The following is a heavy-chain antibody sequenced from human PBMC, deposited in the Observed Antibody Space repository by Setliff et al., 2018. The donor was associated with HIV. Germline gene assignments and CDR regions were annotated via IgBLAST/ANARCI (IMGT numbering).Heavy chain of an antibody. D-gene: IGHD3-10*01. Sequence: GGSLRLSCAASGFTVGSYYMSWVRQAPGKGLEWVSTIYSDGNTYHADSVKGRFTLSRDNSENALFLQMNSLRPEDTAVYYCARLRPYNSALDYWGQGTLVTVSS. CDR1: GFTVGSYY. CDR2: IYSDGNT. J-gene: IGHJ4*02. CDR3: ARLRPYNSALDY. V-gene: IGHV3-66*02.